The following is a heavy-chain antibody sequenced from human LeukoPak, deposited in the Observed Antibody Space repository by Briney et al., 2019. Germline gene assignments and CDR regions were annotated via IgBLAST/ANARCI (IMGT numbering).Heavy chain of an antibody. V-gene: IGHV3-30-3*01. CDR2: ISYDGSKK. J-gene: IGHJ4*02. Sequence: GGSLRLSCAASGFTFSNYAVHWVRQAPGKGLEWVAVISYDGSKKHYADSLKGRFTISRDNSKNTLYLQMNSLRAEDTAVYYCARCPVPYNWNYGDYWGQGSLVTVSS. CDR3: ARCPVPYNWNYGDY. D-gene: IGHD1-1*01. CDR1: GFTFSNYA.